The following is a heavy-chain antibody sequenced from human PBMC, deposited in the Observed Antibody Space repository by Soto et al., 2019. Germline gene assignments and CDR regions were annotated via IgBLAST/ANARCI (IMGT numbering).Heavy chain of an antibody. D-gene: IGHD2-2*01. CDR2: ISYDGSNK. CDR1: GFTFSSYG. Sequence: QVQLVESGGGVVQPGRSLRLSCAASGFTFSSYGMHWVRQAPGKGLEGVAVISYDGSNKYYADSVKGRFTISRDNSKNTLYLQMNSLRAEETAVYYCAKGPAIVLVPAAKNHYYGMDVWGQGTTVTVSS. V-gene: IGHV3-30*18. CDR3: AKGPAIVLVPAAKNHYYGMDV. J-gene: IGHJ6*02.